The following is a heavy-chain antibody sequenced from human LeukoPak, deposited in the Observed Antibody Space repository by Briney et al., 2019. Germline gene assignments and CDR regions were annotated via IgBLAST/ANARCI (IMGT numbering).Heavy chain of an antibody. D-gene: IGHD2-15*01. CDR1: GGSFSGYY. CDR3: ASRGYCSGGSCYSKLDP. Sequence: SETLSLTCAVYGGSFSGYYWSWIRQPPGKGLEWIGEINHSGSTNYNPSLKSRVTISVDTSKNQFSLKLSSVTAADTAVYCCASRGYCSGGSCYSKLDPWGQGTLVTVSS. CDR2: INHSGST. J-gene: IGHJ5*02. V-gene: IGHV4-34*01.